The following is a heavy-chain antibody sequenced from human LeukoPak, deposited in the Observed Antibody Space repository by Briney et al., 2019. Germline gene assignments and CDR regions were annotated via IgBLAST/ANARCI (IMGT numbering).Heavy chain of an antibody. D-gene: IGHD3-22*01. Sequence: GGSLRLSCAASGFTFSSYTMNWVRQAPGKGLEWVSSISSSISYSYYADSVKGRFTISRDNAKNSLYLQMNSLRAEDTAVYYCARGPWGNSCYYSAYWGQGTLVTVSS. CDR2: ISSSISYS. V-gene: IGHV3-21*01. CDR3: ARGPWGNSCYYSAY. CDR1: GFTFSSYT. J-gene: IGHJ4*02.